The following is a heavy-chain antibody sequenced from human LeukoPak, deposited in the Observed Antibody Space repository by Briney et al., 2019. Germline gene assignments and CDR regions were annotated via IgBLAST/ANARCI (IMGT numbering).Heavy chain of an antibody. Sequence: GGSLRLSCAASGFTFSDYYMSWIRQAPGRGLEWVSYISSSGSTIYYADSVKGRFTISRDNAKNSLYLQMNSLRAEDTAVYYCASLGEAARRGTIDYWGQGTLVTVSS. CDR2: ISSSGSTI. CDR3: ASLGEAARRGTIDY. CDR1: GFTFSDYY. D-gene: IGHD6-6*01. J-gene: IGHJ4*02. V-gene: IGHV3-11*04.